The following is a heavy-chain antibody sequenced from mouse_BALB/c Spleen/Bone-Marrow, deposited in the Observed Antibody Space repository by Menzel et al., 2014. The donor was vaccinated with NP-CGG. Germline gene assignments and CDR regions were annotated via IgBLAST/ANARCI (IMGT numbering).Heavy chain of an antibody. CDR2: IDPENGDT. CDR1: GFNIKDYY. J-gene: IGHJ3*01. CDR3: NAQNYGYGAWFAY. V-gene: IGHV14-4*02. Sequence: EVQLQQSGAELVRSGASVKLSCTASGFNIKDYYMHWVKQRPEQGLEWIGWIDPENGDTEYAPKFQGKATMTADTSSNTAYLQLSSLTSEDTVVYYCNAQNYGYGAWFAYWGQGTLVTVFA. D-gene: IGHD1-2*01.